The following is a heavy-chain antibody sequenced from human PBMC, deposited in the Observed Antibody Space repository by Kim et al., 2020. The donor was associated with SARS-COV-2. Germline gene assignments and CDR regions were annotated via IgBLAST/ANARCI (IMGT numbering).Heavy chain of an antibody. CDR2: IIPIFGTP. Sequence: SVMVSCKASGGTFSNYAISWVRQAPGQGLEWMGGIIPIFGTPNYAQKFQDRVTITADESTSTAYMELSSLRSEDTAVYYCARGFYGSGSYYNVVRGLKYYYYGMDVWGQGTTVTVSS. D-gene: IGHD3-10*01. CDR3: ARGFYGSGSYYNVVRGLKYYYYGMDV. V-gene: IGHV1-69*13. CDR1: GGTFSNYA. J-gene: IGHJ6*02.